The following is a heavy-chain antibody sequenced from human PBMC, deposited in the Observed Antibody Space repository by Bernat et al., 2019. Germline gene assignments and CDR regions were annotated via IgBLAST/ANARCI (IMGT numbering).Heavy chain of an antibody. CDR3: ARRGETTVTLYEAFDI. V-gene: IGHV5-51*01. D-gene: IGHD4-17*01. CDR2: IYPGDSDT. Sequence: EVQLVQSGAEVKKPGESLKISCKGSGYSFTSYWIGWVRQMPGKGLEWMGIIYPGDSDTRYSPSFQGQVTISADKSISTAYLQWSSLKASDTAMYYCARRGETTVTLYEAFDIWGQGTMVTVSS. CDR1: GYSFTSYW. J-gene: IGHJ3*02.